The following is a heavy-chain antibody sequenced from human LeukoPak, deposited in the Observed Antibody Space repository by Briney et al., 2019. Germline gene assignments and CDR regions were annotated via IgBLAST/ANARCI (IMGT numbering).Heavy chain of an antibody. CDR1: GYSFTKYW. CDR3: ARSQGYCSGGSCLQGDWFDP. J-gene: IGHJ5*02. D-gene: IGHD2-15*01. V-gene: IGHV5-51*01. CDR2: IYPGDSDT. Sequence: GESLKISCKAYGYSFTKYWVAWVRQMPGKGLEWMGSIYPGDSDTRYSPSFQGQVTISADKSISTAYLQWGSLKASDTAMYYCARSQGYCSGGSCLQGDWFDPWGQGTLVTVSS.